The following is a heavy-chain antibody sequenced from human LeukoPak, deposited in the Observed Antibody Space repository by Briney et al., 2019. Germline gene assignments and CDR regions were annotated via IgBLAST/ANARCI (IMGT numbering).Heavy chain of an antibody. V-gene: IGHV3-23*01. CDR1: GFTFSSYA. J-gene: IGHJ4*02. CDR2: VSGSGSST. CDR3: AKIVSTMSDY. D-gene: IGHD3-10*02. Sequence: GGSLRLSCAASGFTFSSYAMSWVRQAPGKGLEWVSVVSGSGSSTYYADSVKGRFTISRDNSKSTLYLQMNSLRAEDTAVYYCAKIVSTMSDYWGQGTLVTVSS.